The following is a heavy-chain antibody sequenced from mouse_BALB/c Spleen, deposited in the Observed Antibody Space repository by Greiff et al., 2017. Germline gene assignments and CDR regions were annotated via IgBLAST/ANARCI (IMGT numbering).Heavy chain of an antibody. Sequence: EVKLVESGGGLVQPGGSLKLSCAASGFTFSSYTMSWVRQTPGKRLEWVAYISNGGGSTYYPDTVKGRFTISRDNAKNTLYLQMSSLKSEDTAMYYCARHGATMITTVYAMDYWGQGTSVTVSS. J-gene: IGHJ4*01. D-gene: IGHD2-4*01. CDR2: ISNGGGST. CDR3: ARHGATMITTVYAMDY. V-gene: IGHV5-12-2*01. CDR1: GFTFSSYT.